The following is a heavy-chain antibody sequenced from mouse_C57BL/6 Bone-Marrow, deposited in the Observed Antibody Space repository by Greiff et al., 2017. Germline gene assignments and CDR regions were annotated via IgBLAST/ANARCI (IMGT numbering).Heavy chain of an antibody. Sequence: EVQRVESGGGLVKPGGSLKLSCAASGFTFSDYGMHWVRQAPEKGLEWVAYISSGSSTIYYADTVKGRFNISRDNAKNTLFLQMTSLRSEDTAMYYCARENYPHYYAMDYWGQGTSVTVSS. CDR3: ARENYPHYYAMDY. CDR2: ISSGSSTI. D-gene: IGHD2-1*01. V-gene: IGHV5-17*01. J-gene: IGHJ4*01. CDR1: GFTFSDYG.